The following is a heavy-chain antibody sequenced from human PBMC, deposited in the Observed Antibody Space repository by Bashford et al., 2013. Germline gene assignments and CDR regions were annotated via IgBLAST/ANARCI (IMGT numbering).Heavy chain of an antibody. CDR3: AKGGPYDYIWGSYRYLDYYYYMDV. V-gene: IGHV3-23*01. CDR1: GFTFSSYA. CDR2: ISGSGGST. J-gene: IGHJ6*03. Sequence: GGSLRLSCAASGFTFSSYAMSWVRQAPGKGLEWVSAISGSGGSTYYADSVKGRFTISRDNSKNTLYLQMNSLRAEDTAVYYCAKGGPYDYIWGSYRYLDYYYYMDVWGKGTTVTVSS. D-gene: IGHD3-16*02.